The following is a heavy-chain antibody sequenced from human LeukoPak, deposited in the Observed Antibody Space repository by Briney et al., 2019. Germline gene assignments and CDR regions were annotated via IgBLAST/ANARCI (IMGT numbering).Heavy chain of an antibody. CDR3: AEATEIGYRRNWFDP. V-gene: IGHV3-23*01. CDR2: ISGSGGST. Sequence: GGSLRLSCAASGFTFSSYAMSWVRQAPGKGLEWVSAISGSGGSTYYADSVKGRFTISRDNSKNTLYLQMNSLRAEDTAVYYCAEATEIGYRRNWFDPWGQGTLVTVSS. D-gene: IGHD5-18*01. CDR1: GFTFSSYA. J-gene: IGHJ5*02.